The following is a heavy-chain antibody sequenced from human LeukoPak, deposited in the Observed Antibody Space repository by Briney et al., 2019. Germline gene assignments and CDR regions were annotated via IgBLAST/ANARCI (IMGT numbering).Heavy chain of an antibody. V-gene: IGHV4-39*07. D-gene: IGHD6-6*01. J-gene: IGHJ4*02. CDR1: GGSISSSSYY. CDR2: IYYSGST. CDR3: ARESTYSSSSSFDY. Sequence: LSETLSLTCTVSGGSISSSSYYWGWIRQPPGKGLEWIGSIYYSGSTYYNPSLKSRVTISVDTSKNQFSLKLSSVTAADTAAYYCARESTYSSSSSFDYWGQGTLVTVSS.